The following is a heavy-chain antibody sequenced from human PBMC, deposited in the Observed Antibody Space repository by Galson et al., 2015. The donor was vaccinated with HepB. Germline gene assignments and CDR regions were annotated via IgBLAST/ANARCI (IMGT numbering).Heavy chain of an antibody. CDR1: GYSFTSYW. J-gene: IGHJ6*03. D-gene: IGHD3-3*01. CDR3: ARLAADYDFFQGLNYYYYMDV. CDR2: IDPSDSYT. V-gene: IGHV5-10-1*01. Sequence: SGAEVKKPGESLRISCKGSGYSFTSYWISWVRQMPGKGLEWMGNIDPSDSYTSYSPSFQGHVTMSADKSISTAYLQWSSLKASDTAMYYCARLAADYDFFQGLNYYYYMDVWGKGTTVTVSS.